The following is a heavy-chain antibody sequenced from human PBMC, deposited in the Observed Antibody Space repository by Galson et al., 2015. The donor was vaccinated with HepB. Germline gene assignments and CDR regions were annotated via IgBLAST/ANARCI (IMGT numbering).Heavy chain of an antibody. D-gene: IGHD6-13*01. Sequence: SLRLSCAASGFTFSSYSMNWVRQAPGKGLEWVSSISSSSSYIYYADSVKGRFSISRDNAKNSLYLQMNSLRAEDTAVYYCARVLAWVGIAAAGHDAFDIWGQGTMVTVSS. CDR2: ISSSSSYI. J-gene: IGHJ3*02. V-gene: IGHV3-21*01. CDR1: GFTFSSYS. CDR3: ARVLAWVGIAAAGHDAFDI.